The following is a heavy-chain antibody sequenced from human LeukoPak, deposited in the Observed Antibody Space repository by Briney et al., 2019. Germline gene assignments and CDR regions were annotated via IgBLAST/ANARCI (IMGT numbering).Heavy chain of an antibody. V-gene: IGHV3-7*01. CDR3: ARGGAAAARKRGIDY. Sequence: QTGGSLRLSCAASGFTVSNNYMTWVRQAPGKGLEWVASISENGRAKPYVASVRGRFTISRDNTKNSLYLQMNSLRVEDTAVYYCARGGAAAARKRGIDYWGQGTLVTVSS. D-gene: IGHD6-13*01. J-gene: IGHJ4*02. CDR2: ISENGRAK. CDR1: GFTVSNNY.